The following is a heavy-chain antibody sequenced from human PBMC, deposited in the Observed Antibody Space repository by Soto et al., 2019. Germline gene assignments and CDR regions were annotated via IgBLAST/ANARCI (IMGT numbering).Heavy chain of an antibody. J-gene: IGHJ5*02. Sequence: QVQLQESGPGLVKPSQTLSLTCAVSGGSITSGAYYWTWIRQHPGKGLEWIAYIHYSGRTYYNPSLKSRVTISVDTSNNQFSLKLSSVTAADTAVYYCARYYFDSSGYSNWFDPWGQGTPVTVSS. V-gene: IGHV4-31*11. CDR1: GGSITSGAYY. D-gene: IGHD3-22*01. CDR2: IHYSGRT. CDR3: ARYYFDSSGYSNWFDP.